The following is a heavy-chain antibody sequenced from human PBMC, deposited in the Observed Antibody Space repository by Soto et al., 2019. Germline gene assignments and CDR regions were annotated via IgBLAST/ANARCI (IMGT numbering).Heavy chain of an antibody. CDR2: ISGSGGST. Sequence: GSLRLSCAASGFTFSSYAMSWVRQAPGKGLEWVSAISGSGGSTYYADSVKGRFTISRDNSKNTLYLQMNSLRAEDTAVYYCAKVYPHCSSTSCYSGTYYDFWSGFGPLDYWGQGTLVTVSS. V-gene: IGHV3-23*01. J-gene: IGHJ4*02. CDR3: AKVYPHCSSTSCYSGTYYDFWSGFGPLDY. CDR1: GFTFSSYA. D-gene: IGHD2-2*01.